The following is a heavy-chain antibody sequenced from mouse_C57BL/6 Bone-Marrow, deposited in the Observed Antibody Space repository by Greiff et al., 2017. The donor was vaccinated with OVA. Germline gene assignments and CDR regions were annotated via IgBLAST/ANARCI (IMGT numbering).Heavy chain of an antibody. CDR3: AISSLPAWFAY. V-gene: IGHV1-74*01. Sequence: QVQLQQPGAELVKPGASVKVSCKASGYTFTSYWMHWVKQRPGQGLEWIGRIHPSDSDTNYNQKFKGKATLTVDKSSSTAYMQLSSLTSEASAVYYCAISSLPAWFAYWGQGTLVTVSA. CDR1: GYTFTSYW. J-gene: IGHJ3*01. CDR2: IHPSDSDT.